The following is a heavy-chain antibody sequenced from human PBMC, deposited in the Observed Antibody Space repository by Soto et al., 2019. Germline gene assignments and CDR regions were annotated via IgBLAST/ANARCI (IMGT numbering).Heavy chain of an antibody. CDR2: ISGSDGST. CDR3: ARRSSSWYFDY. V-gene: IGHV3-23*01. J-gene: IGHJ4*02. CDR1: GFPFSSYA. Sequence: EVQLLESGGGLVQPGGSLRLSCAASGFPFSSYAMNCVRQAPGKGLEWVSVISGSDGSTYYADSVKGRFTISRDKSKNTLNLQMNSLRAEDTAVYYCARRSSSWYFDYWGQGTLVTVSS. D-gene: IGHD6-13*01.